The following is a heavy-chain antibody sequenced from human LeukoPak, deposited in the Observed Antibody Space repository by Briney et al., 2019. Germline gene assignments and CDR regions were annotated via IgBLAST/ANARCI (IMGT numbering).Heavy chain of an antibody. J-gene: IGHJ4*02. D-gene: IGHD2-2*01. CDR3: TTDPLVAAAYYFDY. CDR1: GFTFSNAW. V-gene: IGHV3-15*01. CDR2: IKSITSGRTT. Sequence: GGSLRLSCAASGFTFSNAWMSWVRQAPGKGLEWVGRIKSITSGRTTDYAAPVKGRFTISRDDSKNTLYLQMNSLKTEDTAVYYCTTDPLVAAAYYFDYWGQGTLVTVSS.